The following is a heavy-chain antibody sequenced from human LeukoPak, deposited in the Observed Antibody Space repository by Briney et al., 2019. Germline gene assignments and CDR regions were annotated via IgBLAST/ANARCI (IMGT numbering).Heavy chain of an antibody. CDR1: GGSISSGGYS. CDR2: IYHSGST. CDR3: ARGRVFGYSYGYGLFDP. J-gene: IGHJ5*02. D-gene: IGHD5-18*01. V-gene: IGHV4-30-2*01. Sequence: PSQTLSLTCAVSGGSISSGGYSWSWIRQPPGKGLEWIGYIYHSGSTYYNPSLKSRVTISVDRSKNQFSLKLGSVTAADTAVYYCARGRVFGYSYGYGLFDPWGQGTLVTVSS.